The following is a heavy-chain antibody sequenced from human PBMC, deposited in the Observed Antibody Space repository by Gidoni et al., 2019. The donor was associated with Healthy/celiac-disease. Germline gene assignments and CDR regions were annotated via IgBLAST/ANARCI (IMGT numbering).Heavy chain of an antibody. J-gene: IGHJ4*02. V-gene: IGHV3-23*01. CDR2: ISGSGGST. CDR3: AKGPEYYDTSGYSARSPPTVRLFDY. D-gene: IGHD3-22*01. CDR1: GFTFSSYA. Sequence: EVQLLESGGGFIQPGGSLRLSCAASGFTFSSYAMSWVRQAPGKGLEWVSTISGSGGSTYYADSVKGRFTISRDNSKNTLYLQMNSLRAEDTAVYYCAKGPEYYDTSGYSARSPPTVRLFDYWGQGTLVTVSS.